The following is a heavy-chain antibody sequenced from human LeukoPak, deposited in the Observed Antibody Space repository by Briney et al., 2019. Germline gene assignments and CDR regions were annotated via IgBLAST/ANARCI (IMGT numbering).Heavy chain of an antibody. CDR1: GYTFTGYY. CDR2: INPNSGGT. CDR3: AREAFHGDYDY. D-gene: IGHD4-17*01. V-gene: IGHV1-2*04. Sequence: GASVKVSCKASGYTFTGYYMHWVRQAPGQALEWMGWINPNSGGTNYAQKFQGWVTMTRDTSISTAYMELSRLRSDDTAVYYCAREAFHGDYDYWGQGTLVTVSS. J-gene: IGHJ4*02.